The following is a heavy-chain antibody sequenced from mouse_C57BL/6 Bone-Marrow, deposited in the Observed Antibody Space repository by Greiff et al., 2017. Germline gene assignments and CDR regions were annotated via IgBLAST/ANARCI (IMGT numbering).Heavy chain of an antibody. CDR2: IYPGGGYT. CDR1: GYTFTNYW. J-gene: IGHJ4*01. D-gene: IGHD3-3*01. V-gene: IGHV1-63*01. Sequence: QVQLQQSGAELVRPGTSVKMSCKASGYTFTNYWIGWAKQRPGHGLEWIGDIYPGGGYTNYNEKFKGKATLTADKSSSTAYMQYSSLTSEDSAIYYCARERAFYYAMDYWGQGTSVTVSS. CDR3: ARERAFYYAMDY.